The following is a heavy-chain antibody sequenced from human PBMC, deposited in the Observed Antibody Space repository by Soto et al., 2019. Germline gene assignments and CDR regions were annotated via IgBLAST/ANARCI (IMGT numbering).Heavy chain of an antibody. CDR2: IFYSGGT. CDR3: ARQASGYHYGCFDP. D-gene: IGHD3-22*01. J-gene: IGHJ5*02. CDR1: GGSILDSTYY. Sequence: TSETLSLTCTVSGGSILDSTYYWAWIRQSPGKGLEWIGTIFYSGGTFYTPSLKSRVTMSVDTSNNQFSLKLSSVTAADTAVYYCARQASGYHYGCFDPWGQGTLVTVS. V-gene: IGHV4-39*01.